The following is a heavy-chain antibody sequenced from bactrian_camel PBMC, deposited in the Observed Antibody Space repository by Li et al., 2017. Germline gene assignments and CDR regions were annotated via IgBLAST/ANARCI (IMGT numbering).Heavy chain of an antibody. V-gene: IGHV3S54*01. CDR2: LSTAGDST. J-gene: IGHJ4*01. CDR1: GEGVYDSAC. CDR3: ARGPRVRSGGYCYLESAPYNY. Sequence: VLLLETGVDSGQTRGFQKLSCVASGEGVYDSACLAWFRQAPGQKREAVAALSTAGDSTFYTDSVKGRFTISRDNAKKTVYLQMNSLKPEDTAMYYCARGPRVRSGGYCYLESAPYNYWGQGTQVTVS. D-gene: IGHD1*01.